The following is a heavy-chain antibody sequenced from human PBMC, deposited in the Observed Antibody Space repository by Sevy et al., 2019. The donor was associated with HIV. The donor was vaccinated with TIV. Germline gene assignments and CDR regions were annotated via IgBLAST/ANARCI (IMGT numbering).Heavy chain of an antibody. CDR3: ARGGEWLAPSYEY. V-gene: IGHV3-30-3*01. D-gene: IGHD6-19*01. J-gene: IGHJ4*02. CDR1: GFTFATYA. CDR2: ISYDGSNK. Sequence: GGSLRLSCAASGFTFATYAIHWVRQAPGKGLEWVAVISYDGSNKHYTDSVKGRFTISRDNSRNTLYLQMNSLRTEDTAVYYCARGGEWLAPSYEYWGQGTLVTVSS.